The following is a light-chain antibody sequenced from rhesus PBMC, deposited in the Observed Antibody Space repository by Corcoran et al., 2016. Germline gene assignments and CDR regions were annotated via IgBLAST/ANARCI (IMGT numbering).Light chain of an antibody. CDR3: QQSSHLWT. V-gene: IGKV3-24*04. CDR2: GAS. Sequence: ETVVTQSPATLALSPGDRATLSCRASQSVGRHLAWYQQKPGQTPRLLISGASSRATGIPDRFSGSGSVTDFTLPISRLEPEYVGVYCCQQSSHLWTFGQGTKVEIE. CDR1: QSVGRH. J-gene: IGKJ1*01.